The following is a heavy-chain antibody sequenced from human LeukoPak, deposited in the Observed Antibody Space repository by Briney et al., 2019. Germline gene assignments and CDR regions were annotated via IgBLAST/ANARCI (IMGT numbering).Heavy chain of an antibody. J-gene: IGHJ5*02. D-gene: IGHD3-22*01. V-gene: IGHV3-66*01. CDR3: AREGVNYHDSSGYYAVS. CDR1: GLTVSDNF. Sequence: GGSLRLSCAASGLTVSDNFMDWVRQAPGKGLERVSTIYSGGATYYADSVRGRFTISRDSSQNTVYLQMNSLRAEDTAVYYCAREGVNYHDSSGYYAVSWGQGTLVTVSS. CDR2: IYSGGAT.